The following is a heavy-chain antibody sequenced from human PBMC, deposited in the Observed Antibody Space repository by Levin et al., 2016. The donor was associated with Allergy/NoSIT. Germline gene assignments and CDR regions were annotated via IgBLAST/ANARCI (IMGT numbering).Heavy chain of an antibody. V-gene: IGHV1-2*02. CDR2: INPNSGGT. J-gene: IGHJ4*02. Sequence: ASVKVSCKASGYTFTGYYMHWVRQAPGQGLEWMGWINPNSGGTNYAQKFQGRVTMTRDTSISTAYMELSRLRSDDTAVYYCANFGSPTVGEIDYWGQGTLVTVSS. CDR1: GYTFTGYY. CDR3: ANFGSPTVGEIDY. D-gene: IGHD4-23*01.